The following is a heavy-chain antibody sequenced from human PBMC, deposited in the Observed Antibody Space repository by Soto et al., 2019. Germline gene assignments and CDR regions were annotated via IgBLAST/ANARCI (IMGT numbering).Heavy chain of an antibody. CDR2: IYPGDSDT. CDR1: GYSFTSYW. V-gene: IGHV5-51*01. CDR3: ARQSYYDSSGYYYYYGMDV. D-gene: IGHD3-22*01. Sequence: GESLKISCKGSGYSFTSYWIGWVRQMPGKGLEWMGIIYPGDSDTRYSPSFQGQVTISADKSISTAYLQWSSLKASDTAMYYCARQSYYDSSGYYYYYGMDVWGQGTTVTVSS. J-gene: IGHJ6*02.